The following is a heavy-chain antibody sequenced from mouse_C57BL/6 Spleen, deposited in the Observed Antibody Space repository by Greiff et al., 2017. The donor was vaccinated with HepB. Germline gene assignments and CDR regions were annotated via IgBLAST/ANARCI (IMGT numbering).Heavy chain of an antibody. Sequence: VQLQQPGAELVKPGASVKLSCKASGYTFTSYWMQWVKQRPGQGLEWIGEIDPSDSYTNYNQKFKGKATLTVDTSSSTAYMQLSSLTSEDSAVYYCARGAAQALDYWGQGTTLTVSS. CDR2: IDPSDSYT. V-gene: IGHV1-50*01. J-gene: IGHJ2*01. D-gene: IGHD3-2*02. CDR1: GYTFTSYW. CDR3: ARGAAQALDY.